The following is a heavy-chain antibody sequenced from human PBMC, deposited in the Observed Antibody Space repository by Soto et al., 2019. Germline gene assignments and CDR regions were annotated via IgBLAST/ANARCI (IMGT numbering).Heavy chain of an antibody. CDR2: ITGGGGST. J-gene: IGHJ4*02. V-gene: IGHV3-23*01. CDR3: EKESFLLQWLVRESFYY. CDR1: GFTFSSCA. Sequence: GGSLRLSCAASGFTFSSCAMSWVRQAPGRGLEWVSAITGGGGSTYYADSVKGRFTISRDNSKNTLYLQVNSLRGEDTAVYYCEKESFLLQWLVRESFYYRSQRALVTVS. D-gene: IGHD6-19*01.